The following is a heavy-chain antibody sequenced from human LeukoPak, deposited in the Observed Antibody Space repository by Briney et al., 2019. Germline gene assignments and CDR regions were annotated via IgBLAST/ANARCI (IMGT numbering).Heavy chain of an antibody. D-gene: IGHD3-22*01. J-gene: IGHJ4*02. CDR1: GFTVSSNY. Sequence: GGSLRLSCAASGFTVSSNYMSWVRQAPGKGLEWVSVIYSGGSTYYADSVKGRFTISRDNSKNTLYLQMNSLRAEDTAVYYCARNYYDSSGHLPHWGQGTLVTVSS. V-gene: IGHV3-66*01. CDR2: IYSGGST. CDR3: ARNYYDSSGHLPH.